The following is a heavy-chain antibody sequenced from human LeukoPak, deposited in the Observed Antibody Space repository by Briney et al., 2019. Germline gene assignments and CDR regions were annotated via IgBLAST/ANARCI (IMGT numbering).Heavy chain of an antibody. CDR1: GGTFSSYA. J-gene: IGHJ4*02. D-gene: IGHD6-19*01. CDR2: IIPIFGTA. V-gene: IGHV1-69*06. CDR3: AREGNSSGWTDY. Sequence: SVKVSCKASGGTFSSYAISWVRQAPGQGLEWMGGIIPIFGTANYAQKFQGRVTIIADKSTSTAYMELSSLRSEDTAVYYCAREGNSSGWTDYWGQGTLVTVSS.